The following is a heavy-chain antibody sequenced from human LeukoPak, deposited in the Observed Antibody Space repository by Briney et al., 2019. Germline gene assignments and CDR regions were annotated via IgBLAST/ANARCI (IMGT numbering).Heavy chain of an antibody. CDR2: IKQDGSEK. CDR3: ARDHARDGYNF. J-gene: IGHJ4*02. CDR1: EFTFGSYW. D-gene: IGHD5-24*01. Sequence: PGGSLRLSCAASEFTFGSYWMNWVRQAPGKGLEWVANIKQDGSEKYYVDSVKGRFTISRDNAQNSLYLQMNSLRVEDTAIYYCARDHARDGYNFWGQGTLVTVSS. V-gene: IGHV3-7*01.